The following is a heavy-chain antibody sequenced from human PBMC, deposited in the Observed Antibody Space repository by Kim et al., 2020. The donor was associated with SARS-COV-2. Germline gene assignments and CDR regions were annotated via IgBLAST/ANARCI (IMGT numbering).Heavy chain of an antibody. J-gene: IGHJ4*02. D-gene: IGHD6-13*01. CDR2: EK. V-gene: IGHV3-7*01. CDR3: ATLKQQLVPY. Sequence: EKYYVDSVKGRFTISRDNAKNSLYLQMNSLRAEDTAVYYCATLKQQLVPYWGQGTLVTVSS.